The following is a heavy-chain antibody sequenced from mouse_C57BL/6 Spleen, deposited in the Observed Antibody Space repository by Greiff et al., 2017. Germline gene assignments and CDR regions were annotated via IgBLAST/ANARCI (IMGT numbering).Heavy chain of an antibody. CDR1: GFSLSTSGMG. CDR3: ARNFGVYGSSPNWYFDV. V-gene: IGHV8-12*01. J-gene: IGHJ1*03. D-gene: IGHD1-1*01. CDR2: IYWDDDK. Sequence: QVQLKVSGPGILQSSQTLSLTCSFSGFSLSTSGMGVSWIRQPSGKGLEWLAHIYWDDDKRYNPSLKSRLTISKDTSRNQVFLKITSVDTADTATYYCARNFGVYGSSPNWYFDVWGTGTTVTVSS.